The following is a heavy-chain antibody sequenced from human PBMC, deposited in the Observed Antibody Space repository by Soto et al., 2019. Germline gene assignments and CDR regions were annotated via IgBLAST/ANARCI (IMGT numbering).Heavy chain of an antibody. J-gene: IGHJ4*02. Sequence: SETLSLTCTVSGGSVSSGNYYWGWIRQPPGKGLEWIGYIYYSGSFNYNPSLKSRVTISVDTSKKYFSLRLKSMTAADTAVYYCARGGREYSSAAHFDYWGQGTLVTVSS. CDR1: GGSVSSGNYY. CDR2: IYYSGSF. V-gene: IGHV4-61*03. CDR3: ARGGREYSSAAHFDY. D-gene: IGHD6-6*01.